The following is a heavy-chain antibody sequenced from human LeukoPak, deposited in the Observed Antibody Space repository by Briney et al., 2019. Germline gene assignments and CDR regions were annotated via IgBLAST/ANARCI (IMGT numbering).Heavy chain of an antibody. CDR1: GYTFTSYD. Sequence: ASVKVSCKASGYTFTSYDINWVRQAPGQGLEWMGWINPNSGGTNYAQKFQGRVTMTRDTSISTAYMELSRLRSDDTAVYYCARDRGLLWFGETDAFDIWGQGTMVTVSS. V-gene: IGHV1-2*02. D-gene: IGHD3-10*01. CDR3: ARDRGLLWFGETDAFDI. J-gene: IGHJ3*02. CDR2: INPNSGGT.